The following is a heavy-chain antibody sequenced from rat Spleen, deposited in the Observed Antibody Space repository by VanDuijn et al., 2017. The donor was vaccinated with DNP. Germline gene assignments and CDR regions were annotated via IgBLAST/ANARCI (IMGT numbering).Heavy chain of an antibody. Sequence: QVQLKESGPGLVQPSQTLSLTCTVSGVSFTSHSVSWIRQPPGKGLEWTAVIWSKGGTDYNSAIKSRLSISRDTTKSQVFLKMNSLQTEDTAMYFCASLNYGNYGYWGQGVMVTVSS. D-gene: IGHD1-3*01. CDR1: GVSFTSHS. V-gene: IGHV2-47*01. CDR2: IWSKGGT. CDR3: ASLNYGNYGY. J-gene: IGHJ2*01.